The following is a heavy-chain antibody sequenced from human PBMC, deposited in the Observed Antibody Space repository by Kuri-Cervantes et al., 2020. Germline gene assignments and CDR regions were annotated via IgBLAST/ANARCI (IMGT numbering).Heavy chain of an antibody. D-gene: IGHD3-22*01. CDR1: GGSISSGSYY. CDR3: AREPYYYDSSGYPRPYFDY. V-gene: IGHV4-61*02. J-gene: IGHJ4*02. Sequence: SETLSLTCTVSGGSISSGSYYWSWIRQPAGKGLEWIGRIYTSGSTNYNPSLKSRVTISVDTSKNQFSLKLSSVTAADTAVYYCAREPYYYDSSGYPRPYFDYWGQGTLVTVSS. CDR2: IYTSGST.